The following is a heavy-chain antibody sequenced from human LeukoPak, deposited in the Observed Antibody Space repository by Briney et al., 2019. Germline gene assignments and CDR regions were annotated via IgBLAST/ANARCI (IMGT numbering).Heavy chain of an antibody. V-gene: IGHV3-21*01. D-gene: IGHD1-14*01. CDR1: GFTFSSCG. J-gene: IGHJ4*02. CDR2: IGTTGTDR. Sequence: GGSLRLSCAASGFTFSSCGFNWVRQAPGKGLEWVSSIGTTGTDRYYADSVRGRFTISRDKAKNSMYLQMDSLRDEDTAVYYCATETIGRHYDYWGQGTLLTVSS. CDR3: ATETIGRHYDY.